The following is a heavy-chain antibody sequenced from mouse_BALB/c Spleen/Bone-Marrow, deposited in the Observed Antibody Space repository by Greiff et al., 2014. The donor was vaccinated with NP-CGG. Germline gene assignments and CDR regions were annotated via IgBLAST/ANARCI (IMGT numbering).Heavy chain of an antibody. CDR2: IWGGGST. D-gene: IGHD1-1*01. CDR1: GFSLSRYS. Sequence: QVQLKESGPGLVAPSQSLSITCTVSGFSLSRYSVHWVRQPPGKGLEWLGIIWGGGSTDYNSALKSRLSISKDNSKSQVFLKMNSLQTDDTAMYYCARVVATDWYFDVWGAGTTVTVSS. V-gene: IGHV2-6-4*01. CDR3: ARVVATDWYFDV. J-gene: IGHJ1*01.